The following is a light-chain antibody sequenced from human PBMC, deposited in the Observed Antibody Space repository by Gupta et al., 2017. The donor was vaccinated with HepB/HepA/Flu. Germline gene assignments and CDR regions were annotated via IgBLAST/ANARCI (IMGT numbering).Light chain of an antibody. CDR3: QQYGRSPRIT. CDR2: GAS. J-gene: IGKJ5*01. Sequence: EIVLPPSPGTLSLSPGERAPLSCRARQSCSSSYLAWYQQNPGQAPRRLIYGASSRATGIPDRCSGSGSGTDVTLTISRLELEDFAVYYCQQYGRSPRITFGQGTRLEIK. CDR1: QSCSSSY. V-gene: IGKV3-20*01.